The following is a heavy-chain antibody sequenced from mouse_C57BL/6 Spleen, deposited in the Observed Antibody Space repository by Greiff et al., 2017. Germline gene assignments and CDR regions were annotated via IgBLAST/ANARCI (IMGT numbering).Heavy chain of an antibody. V-gene: IGHV1-69*01. Sequence: QVQLQQPGAELVMPGASVKLSCKASGYTFTSYWMPWVKQRPGQGLEWIGEIDPSISYTNYNQKFKGKSTLTVDTSSSTAYMQLSSLTSEDSAVYYCARGSYYCGSSDEGYWGQGTTLTVSS. D-gene: IGHD1-1*01. CDR2: IDPSISYT. CDR1: GYTFTSYW. J-gene: IGHJ2*01. CDR3: ARGSYYCGSSDEGY.